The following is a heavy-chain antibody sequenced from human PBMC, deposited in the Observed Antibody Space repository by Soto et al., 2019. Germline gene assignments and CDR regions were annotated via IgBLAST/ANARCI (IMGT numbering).Heavy chain of an antibody. V-gene: IGHV3-30-3*01. CDR1: GFTFSSYA. J-gene: IGHJ4*02. Sequence: HVQLVESGGGVVQPGRSLRLSCAASGFTFSSYAMHWVRQAPGKGLEWVAVISYEGSNKYYADSVKGRFTISKDNSKNTLYLQMNSLRAEDTAVYYCARGKAWGWELAGYFDYWGQGTLVTVSS. CDR2: ISYEGSNK. D-gene: IGHD1-26*01. CDR3: ARGKAWGWELAGYFDY.